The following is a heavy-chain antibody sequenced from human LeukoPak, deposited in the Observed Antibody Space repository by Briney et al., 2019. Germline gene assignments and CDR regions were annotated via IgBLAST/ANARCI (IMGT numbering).Heavy chain of an antibody. V-gene: IGHV4-34*01. Sequence: SETLSLTCAVYGGSFSGYYWSWIHQPPGKGLEWIGEINHSGSTNYNPSLKSRVTISVDTSKNQFSLKLSSVTAADTAVYYCARGRGYNASDIWGQGTMVTVSS. J-gene: IGHJ3*02. CDR1: GGSFSGYY. CDR3: ARGRGYNASDI. D-gene: IGHD5-18*01. CDR2: INHSGST.